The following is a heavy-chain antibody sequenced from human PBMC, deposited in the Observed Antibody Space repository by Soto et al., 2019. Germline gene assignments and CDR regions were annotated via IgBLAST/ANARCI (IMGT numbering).Heavy chain of an antibody. V-gene: IGHV4-59*01. CDR2: IYYSGST. CDR1: GGSFSSYY. D-gene: IGHD3-22*01. Sequence: PSETLSLTCAVYGGSFSSYYWSWIRQPPGKGLEWIGYIYYSGSTNYNPSLKSRVTISVDTSKNQFSLKLSSVTAADTAVYYCARGLISGYYLYDAFDIWGQGTMVTVSS. CDR3: ARGLISGYYLYDAFDI. J-gene: IGHJ3*02.